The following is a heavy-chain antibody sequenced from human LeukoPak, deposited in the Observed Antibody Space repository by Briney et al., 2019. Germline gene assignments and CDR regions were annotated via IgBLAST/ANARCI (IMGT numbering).Heavy chain of an antibody. CDR2: IYYSGST. CDR1: VGSISSYY. CDR3: ARPRGYCSSTSCSYNWFDP. Sequence: SETLSLTCTFSVGSISSYYWTWVRQPPGKGLEWIGYIYYSGSTKYNPSLKSRVTMSVDTSKNRFSLKLSSVTAADTAVFYCARPRGYCSSTSCSYNWFDPWGQGTLVTVSS. D-gene: IGHD2-2*03. J-gene: IGHJ5*02. V-gene: IGHV4-59*08.